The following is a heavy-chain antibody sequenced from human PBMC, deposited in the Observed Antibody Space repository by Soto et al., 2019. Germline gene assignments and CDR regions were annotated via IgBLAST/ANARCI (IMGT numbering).Heavy chain of an antibody. CDR3: ARYVVVAATRFFGY. Sequence: RASVKVSCKASGYTFTGYYMHWVRQAPGQGLEWMGWINPNSGGTNYAQKFQGRVTMTRDTSISTAYMELSRLRSDDTAVYYCARYVVVAATRFFGYWGQGTLVTVSS. V-gene: IGHV1-2*02. J-gene: IGHJ4*02. D-gene: IGHD2-15*01. CDR2: INPNSGGT. CDR1: GYTFTGYY.